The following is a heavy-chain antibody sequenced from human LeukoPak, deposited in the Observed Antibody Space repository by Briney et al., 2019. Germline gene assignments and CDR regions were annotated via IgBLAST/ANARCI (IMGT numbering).Heavy chain of an antibody. CDR1: GYPISSGYY. Sequence: SETLSLTCAVSGYPISSGYYWGWIRQPPGKGLEWIGRIYHSGSTYYNPSLKSRVTISVDTSKNQFSLKLSSVTAADTAVYYCASWRAAYYFDYWGQGTLVTVSS. D-gene: IGHD6-25*01. CDR2: IYHSGST. V-gene: IGHV4-38-2*01. J-gene: IGHJ4*02. CDR3: ASWRAAYYFDY.